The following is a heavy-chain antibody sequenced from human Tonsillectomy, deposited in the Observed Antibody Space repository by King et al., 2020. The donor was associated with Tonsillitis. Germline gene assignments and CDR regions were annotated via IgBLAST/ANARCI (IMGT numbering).Heavy chain of an antibody. CDR2: VNHSGST. Sequence: VQLQQWGAGLLKPSETLSLTCAVHAGSFSDYYWSWIRQPPGKGLEWIGEVNHSGSTNYNPSVKSRVTISVDTPKNQFSLNLGSVTAADTAVYYCARVLVGAYSYGFRSWYFDLWGRGPLVTVSS. D-gene: IGHD5-18*01. CDR3: ARVLVGAYSYGFRSWYFDL. V-gene: IGHV4-34*01. J-gene: IGHJ2*01. CDR1: AGSFSDYY.